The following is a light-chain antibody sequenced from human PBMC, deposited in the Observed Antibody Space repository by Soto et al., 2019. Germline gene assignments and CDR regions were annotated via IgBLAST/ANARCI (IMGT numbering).Light chain of an antibody. J-gene: IGKJ1*01. CDR2: QTS. CDR1: QTIKNL. CDR3: HQRQSWPRT. V-gene: IGKV3-11*01. Sequence: TQSPATLSVSPGEGVTLSCRASQTIKNLLAWYQQRPGQAPRLLIYQTSLRAAGIPARFSASGSGTDFTLTISDVQPEDFALYYCHQRQSWPRTFGQGTKV.